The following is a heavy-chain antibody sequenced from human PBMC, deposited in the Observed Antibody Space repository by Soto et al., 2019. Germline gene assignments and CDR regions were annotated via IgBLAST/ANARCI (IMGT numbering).Heavy chain of an antibody. J-gene: IGHJ3*02. Sequence: SETLSLTCTVSGGSVSSGSYNCSWIRQPPGKGLEWIGYIYYSVSTNYNPSLKSRVTISVDTSKNQLSLKLSSVTAADTAVYYCGRVRGQYIDWLLYAFEIWSQGTMVTVSS. D-gene: IGHD3-9*01. CDR1: GGSVSSGSYN. V-gene: IGHV4-61*01. CDR2: IYYSVST. CDR3: GRVRGQYIDWLLYAFEI.